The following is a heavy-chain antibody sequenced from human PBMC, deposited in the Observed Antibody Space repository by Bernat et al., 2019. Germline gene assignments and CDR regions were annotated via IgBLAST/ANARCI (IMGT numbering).Heavy chain of an antibody. CDR1: GFTFSSYA. CDR2: ISGSGGST. CDR3: AKDRVGSYGIDIWDY. J-gene: IGHJ4*02. D-gene: IGHD5-18*01. V-gene: IGHV3-23*01. Sequence: EVQLLESGGGLIQPGGSLRLSCAASGFTFSSYAMSWVRQAPGKGLEWVSAISGSGGSTYYADSVKGRFTISRDNSKNTLYLQMNSLRAEDTAVYYCAKDRVGSYGIDIWDYWGQGTLVTVSS.